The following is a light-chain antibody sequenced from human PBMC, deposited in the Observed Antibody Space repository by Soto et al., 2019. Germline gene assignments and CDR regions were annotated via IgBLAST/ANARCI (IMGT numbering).Light chain of an antibody. CDR1: QSVGRNF. V-gene: IGKV3-20*01. CDR3: HQYAASPLT. J-gene: IGKJ4*01. CDR2: GAS. Sequence: EIVLTQSPGTLSLSPGESTTLSCRASQSVGRNFLAWYQQKPGQAPRLLIHGASYRATGIPDRFSGSGSETDFTLTISRLEPEDSAVYYCHQYAASPLTFGGGTKVEIK.